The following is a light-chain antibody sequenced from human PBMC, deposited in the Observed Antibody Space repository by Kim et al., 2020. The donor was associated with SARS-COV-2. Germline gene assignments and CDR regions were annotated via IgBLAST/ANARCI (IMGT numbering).Light chain of an antibody. J-gene: IGKJ1*01. CDR1: QSVSNY. V-gene: IGKV3-11*01. CDR2: DAS. Sequence: LSPGERATISCRASQSVSNYLAWYQQKPGQAPRRLIYDASNRDTGIPGRFSGSGSGTDFTLTISSLEPEDFAVYYCQQRSNWPRTFGQGTKVDIK. CDR3: QQRSNWPRT.